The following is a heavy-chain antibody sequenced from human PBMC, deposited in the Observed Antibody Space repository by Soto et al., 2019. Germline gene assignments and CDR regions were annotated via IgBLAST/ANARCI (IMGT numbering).Heavy chain of an antibody. CDR2: IYYSGRT. D-gene: IGHD3-22*01. CDR3: ARAYYYDSSGSDAFDI. V-gene: IGHV4-30-4*01. Sequence: PSETLSLTCTVSGGSISSGDYYWSWIRQPPGKGLEWIGYIYYSGRTFYNPSLKSRLTISVDTSNNQFSLKLSSVTAADTAVYYCARAYYYDSSGSDAFDIWGQGTMVTVSS. CDR1: GGSISSGDYY. J-gene: IGHJ3*02.